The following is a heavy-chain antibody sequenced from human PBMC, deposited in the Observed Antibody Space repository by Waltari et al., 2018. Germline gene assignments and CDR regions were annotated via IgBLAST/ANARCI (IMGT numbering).Heavy chain of an antibody. CDR2: ISGSGGST. Sequence: EVQLLESGGGLVQPGGSLRLSCAASGFTFSSYAMSRVRQAPGKGLEWVSAISGSGGSTYYADSVKGRFTISRDKSKNTLYLQRNSLRAEDTAVYYCAKHQGYYDFWSGSHWGQGTLVTVSS. CDR3: AKHQGYYDFWSGSH. D-gene: IGHD3-3*01. J-gene: IGHJ4*02. V-gene: IGHV3-23*01. CDR1: GFTFSSYA.